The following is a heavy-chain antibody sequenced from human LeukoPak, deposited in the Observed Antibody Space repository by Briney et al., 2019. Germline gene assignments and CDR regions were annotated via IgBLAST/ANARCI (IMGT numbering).Heavy chain of an antibody. Sequence: GGSLRLSCAASGFSYSTYWMSWVRQTPEKGLEFVANIDQGGSVRDYMDSLKGRCTISRDNAKKSLYLEINSLRADDTAVYYCARDPESSSFDLWGRGALVTVSS. CDR3: ARDPESSSFDL. V-gene: IGHV3-7*01. CDR1: GFSYSTYW. D-gene: IGHD6-13*01. CDR2: IDQGGSVR. J-gene: IGHJ4*02.